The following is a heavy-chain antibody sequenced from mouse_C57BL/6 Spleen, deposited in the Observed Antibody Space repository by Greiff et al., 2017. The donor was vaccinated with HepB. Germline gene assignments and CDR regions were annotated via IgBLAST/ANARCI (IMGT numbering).Heavy chain of an antibody. J-gene: IGHJ3*01. D-gene: IGHD2-1*01. CDR2: IDPETGGT. V-gene: IGHV1-15*01. Sequence: QVHVKQSGAELVRPGASVTLSCKASGYTFTDYEMHWVKQTPVHGLEWIGAIDPETGGTAYNQKFKGKAILTADKSSSTAYMELRSLTSEDSAVYYCTRRGLLWSFAYWGQGTLVTVSA. CDR3: TRRGLLWSFAY. CDR1: GYTFTDYE.